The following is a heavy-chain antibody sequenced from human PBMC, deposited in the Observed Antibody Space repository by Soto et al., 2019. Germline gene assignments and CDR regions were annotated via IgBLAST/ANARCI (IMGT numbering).Heavy chain of an antibody. CDR2: INAGNGNT. D-gene: IGHD3-10*01. CDR1: GYTFTNYA. V-gene: IGHV1-3*01. J-gene: IGHJ4*02. CDR3: AKDRITMVRGVLIMHD. Sequence: QVQLVQSGAEVKKPGASVKVSCKASGYTFTNYALHWVRQAPGQRLEWMGWINAGNGNTKYSQKFQGRVTITRDTXAXTAYMELSSLRSEDTAVYYCAKDRITMVRGVLIMHDWGQGTLVTVSS.